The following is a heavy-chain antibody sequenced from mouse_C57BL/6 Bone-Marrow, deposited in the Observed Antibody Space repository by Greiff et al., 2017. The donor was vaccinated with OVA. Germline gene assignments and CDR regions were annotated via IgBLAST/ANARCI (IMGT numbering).Heavy chain of an antibody. CDR2: ISSGGDYI. Sequence: EVKLVESGAGLVKPGGSLKLSCAASGFTFSSYAMSWVRQTPEKRLEWVAYISSGGDYIYYADTVQGRFTISRDNARNTLYLQMSSLKSEDTAMYYCTREAITTAVGGYWGQGTTLTVSS. CDR1: GFTFSSYA. D-gene: IGHD1-1*01. V-gene: IGHV5-9-1*02. J-gene: IGHJ2*01. CDR3: TREAITTAVGGY.